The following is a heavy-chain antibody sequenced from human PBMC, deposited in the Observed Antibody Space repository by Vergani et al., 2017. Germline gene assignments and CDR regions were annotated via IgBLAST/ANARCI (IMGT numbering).Heavy chain of an antibody. CDR3: AKEGHSSGHCGAFDC. CDR1: GLTLSSYG. D-gene: IGHD3-22*01. Sequence: QVQLVESGGGVVQPGGSMRLSCSASGLTLSSYGVHWVRQAPGRGLEWVSTIGLSGEATHYADFVKGRFTISRDDSKNTLYLQMTGLRADDSAVYYCAKEGHSSGHCGAFDCWGQGTLVTVSS. V-gene: IGHV3-NL1*01. CDR2: IGLSGEAT. J-gene: IGHJ4*02.